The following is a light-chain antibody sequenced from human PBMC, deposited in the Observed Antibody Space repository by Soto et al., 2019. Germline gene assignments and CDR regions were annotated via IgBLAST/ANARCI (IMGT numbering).Light chain of an antibody. J-gene: IGKJ1*01. V-gene: IGKV1-17*01. Sequence: DIQMTQSPSSLSASVGDRVTITFRASQGIRNDLGWYQQKPGKAPKLLIYDASSLESGVPSRFSGSGSGSEFTLTISSLQPDDFATYYCQQYNSNSQTFGQGTKVDIK. CDR3: QQYNSNSQT. CDR1: QGIRND. CDR2: DAS.